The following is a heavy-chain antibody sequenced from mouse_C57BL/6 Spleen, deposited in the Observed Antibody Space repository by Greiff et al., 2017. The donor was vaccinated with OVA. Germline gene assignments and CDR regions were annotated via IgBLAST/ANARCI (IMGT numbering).Heavy chain of an antibody. CDR2: ISDGGSYT. CDR1: GFTFSSYA. J-gene: IGHJ4*01. V-gene: IGHV5-4*03. D-gene: IGHD2-5*01. CDR3: ARDSNDYAMDY. Sequence: DVKLVESGGGLVKPGGSLKLSCAASGFTFSSYAMSWVRQTPEKRLEWVATISDGGSYTYYPDNVKGRFTISRDNAKNNLYLQMSHLKSEDTAMYYCARDSNDYAMDYWGQGTSVTVSS.